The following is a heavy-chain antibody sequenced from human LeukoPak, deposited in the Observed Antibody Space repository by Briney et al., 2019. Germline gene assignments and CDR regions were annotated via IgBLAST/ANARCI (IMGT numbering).Heavy chain of an antibody. Sequence: SETLSLTCTVSGGSISSHYWSWIRQPPGKGLEWIGYIYYSGSTNYNPSLKSRVTISVDTSKYQFSLKLSSVTAADTAVYYCARDEASDYGIGYYYYYMDVWGKGTTVTVSS. CDR2: IYYSGST. CDR3: ARDEASDYGIGYYYYYMDV. J-gene: IGHJ6*03. CDR1: GGSISSHY. V-gene: IGHV4-59*11. D-gene: IGHD4-17*01.